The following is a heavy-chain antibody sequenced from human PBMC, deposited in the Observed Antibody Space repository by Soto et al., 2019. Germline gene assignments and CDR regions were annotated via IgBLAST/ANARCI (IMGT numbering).Heavy chain of an antibody. J-gene: IGHJ4*02. CDR1: GYTFTNFF. Sequence: QVQLVQSGAEVTKPGASVKVSCMASGYTFTNFFIHWVRQAPGRGLEWLGIINPSGGSTRYAKIFQGRVTMTRDTSTSTVYMELSSLRSEDTGMFYCARDSGNGTNWYEGYFDSWGQGTLVTVSS. V-gene: IGHV1-46*01. CDR3: ARDSGNGTNWYEGYFDS. D-gene: IGHD6-13*01. CDR2: INPSGGST.